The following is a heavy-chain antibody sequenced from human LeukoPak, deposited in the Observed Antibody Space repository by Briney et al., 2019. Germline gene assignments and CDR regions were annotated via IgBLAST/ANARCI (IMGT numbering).Heavy chain of an antibody. CDR3: VRDPSEASHPYYFDY. D-gene: IGHD2-2*01. CDR1: RFTFTTYS. J-gene: IGHJ4*02. Sequence: GSLRLSCAASRFTFTTYSMNWVRQAPGKGLEWVSSISSSGTYLYYADSVKGRFTISRDNAKNSLSLQMNSLRVEDTAVYYCVRDPSEASHPYYFDYWGQGTLVTVSS. V-gene: IGHV3-21*01. CDR2: ISSSGTYL.